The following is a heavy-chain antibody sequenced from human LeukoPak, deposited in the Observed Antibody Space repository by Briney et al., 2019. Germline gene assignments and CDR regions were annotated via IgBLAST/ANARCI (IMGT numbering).Heavy chain of an antibody. J-gene: IGHJ6*02. CDR2: IYYSGST. CDR3: ASMYYYDSSGYPPHYYYGMDV. CDR1: GGSISSSSYY. D-gene: IGHD3-22*01. V-gene: IGHV4-39*01. Sequence: SETLSLTCTVSGGSISSSSYYWGWIRQPPGKGLEWIGSIYYSGSTYYNPSLKSRVTISVDTSKNQFSLKLSSVTAADTAVYYRASMYYYDSSGYPPHYYYGMDVWGQGTTVTGSS.